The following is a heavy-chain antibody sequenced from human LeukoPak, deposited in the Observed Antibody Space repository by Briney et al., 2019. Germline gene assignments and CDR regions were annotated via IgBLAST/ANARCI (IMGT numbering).Heavy chain of an antibody. CDR3: ASTYGALYYFDS. V-gene: IGHV3-53*01. CDR1: GFTVSSNY. D-gene: IGHD4-17*01. J-gene: IGHJ4*02. Sequence: GVSLRLSCAASGFTVSSNYMSWVRQAPGKGLEWVSVIYSGGRTYYADSVKGRFTISRDNSKNTLFLQMNSLRAEDTAVYYCASTYGALYYFDSWGQGTLVTVSS. CDR2: IYSGGRT.